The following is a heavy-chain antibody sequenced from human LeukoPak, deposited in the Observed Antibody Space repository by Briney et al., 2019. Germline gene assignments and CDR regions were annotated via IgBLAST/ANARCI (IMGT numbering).Heavy chain of an antibody. V-gene: IGHV4-4*07. CDR2: INTSGSI. J-gene: IGHJ5*02. CDR3: AREGGNPIDP. D-gene: IGHD6-25*01. CDR1: GGSISSYY. Sequence: PSGTLSLTCTVSGGSISSYYWTWSRQSAGKGLEWIGRINTSGSINYNPSLRSRVTMSVNTSKTQFSLNLTSVSAADTAVYSCAREGGNPIDPWGQGPLVPVSS.